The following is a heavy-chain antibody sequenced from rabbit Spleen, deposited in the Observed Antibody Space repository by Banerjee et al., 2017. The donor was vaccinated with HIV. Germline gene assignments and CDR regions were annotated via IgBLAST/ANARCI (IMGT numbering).Heavy chain of an antibody. CDR2: IDSGSSGFT. J-gene: IGHJ4*01. D-gene: IGHD8-1*01. Sequence: QSLEESGGDLVKPGASLTLTCTASGVSFSSAYYMCWVRQAPGKGLEWIACIDSGSSGFTYFASWAKGRFTISKTSSTTVTLQMTSLTAADTATYFCARTAGISSSTYYFNLWGQGTLVTVS. CDR3: ARTAGISSSTYYFNL. CDR1: GVSFSSAYY. V-gene: IGHV1S40*01.